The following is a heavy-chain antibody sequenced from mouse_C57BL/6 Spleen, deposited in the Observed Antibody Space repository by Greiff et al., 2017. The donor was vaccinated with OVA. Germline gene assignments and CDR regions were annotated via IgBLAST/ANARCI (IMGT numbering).Heavy chain of an antibody. CDR3: TGGYDEAMDY. D-gene: IGHD2-2*01. CDR1: GFTFSNYW. Sequence: EVQRVESGGGLVQPGGSMKLSCVASGFTFSNYWMNWVRQSPEKGLEWVAQIRLKSDNYATHYAESVKGRFTISRDDSNSRVYLQMNNLRAEDTGNYYSTGGYDEAMDYWGQGTSVTVSS. CDR2: IRLKSDNYAT. V-gene: IGHV6-3*01. J-gene: IGHJ4*01.